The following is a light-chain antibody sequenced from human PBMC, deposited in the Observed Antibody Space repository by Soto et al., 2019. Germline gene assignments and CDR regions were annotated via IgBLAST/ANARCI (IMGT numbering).Light chain of an antibody. CDR1: QSVSSSY. Sequence: EIVLTQSPGTLSLSPGERATLSCRASQSVSSSYLAWYQQKPGQAPRLLIYGASRRATAIPDRFSGSGSETDFTLTIRRLEPEDFGVYYCQQYGSSPYTFGQGTQLEIK. J-gene: IGKJ2*01. CDR3: QQYGSSPYT. CDR2: GAS. V-gene: IGKV3-20*01.